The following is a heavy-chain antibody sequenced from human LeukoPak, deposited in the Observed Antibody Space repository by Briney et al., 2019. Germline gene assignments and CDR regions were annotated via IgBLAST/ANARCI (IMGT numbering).Heavy chain of an antibody. CDR2: IYTSGST. J-gene: IGHJ3*02. Sequence: SETLSLTCTVSGGSISSYYWSWIRQPAGKGLEWIGRIYTSGSTNYNPSLKSRVTMSVDTSKNQFSLKLSSVTAADTAVYYCARDLLDCSSTSCYTNAFDIWGQGTMVTVSS. CDR1: GGSISSYY. CDR3: ARDLLDCSSTSCYTNAFDI. D-gene: IGHD2-2*02. V-gene: IGHV4-4*07.